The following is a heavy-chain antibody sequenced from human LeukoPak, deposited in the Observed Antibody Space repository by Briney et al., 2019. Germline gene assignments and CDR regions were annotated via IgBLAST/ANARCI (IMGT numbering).Heavy chain of an antibody. D-gene: IGHD1-7*01. J-gene: IGHJ4*02. CDR3: ARDRGLELPTYYFDY. V-gene: IGHV1-69*01. CDR2: IIPIFGTA. Sequence: SVKVSCKASGGTFSSYAISWVRQAPGQGLEWMGGIIPIFGTANYAQKFQGRVTITADESTSAAYMEPSSLRSEDTAVYYCARDRGLELPTYYFDYWGQGTLVTVSS. CDR1: GGTFSSYA.